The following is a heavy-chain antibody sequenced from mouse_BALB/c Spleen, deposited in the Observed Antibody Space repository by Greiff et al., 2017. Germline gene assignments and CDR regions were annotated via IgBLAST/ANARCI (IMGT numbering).Heavy chain of an antibody. CDR3: ARGTMITTDYFDY. V-gene: IGHV1S81*02. J-gene: IGHJ2*01. CDR2: INPSNGRT. CDR1: GYTFTSYW. D-gene: IGHD2-4*01. Sequence: QVQLQQPGAELVKPGASVKLSCKASGYTFTSYWMHWVKQRPGQGLEWIGEINPSNGRTNYNEKFKSKATLTVDKSSSTAYMQLSSLTSEDSAVYYCARGTMITTDYFDYWGQGTTLTVSS.